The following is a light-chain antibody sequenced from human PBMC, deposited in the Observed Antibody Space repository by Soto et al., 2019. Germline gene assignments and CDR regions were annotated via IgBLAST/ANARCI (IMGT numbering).Light chain of an antibody. CDR3: CSYAGSYPYVV. CDR2: DVS. J-gene: IGLJ2*01. V-gene: IGLV2-11*01. CDR1: SSDVGGYNY. Sequence: QSALTQPRAVSGSPGQSVTISCTGTSSDVGGYNYVSWYQQHPGNAPKLMIYDVSKRPSGVPDRFSGSKSGNTASLTLSGLQADDEADYYCCSYAGSYPYVVFGGGTKLTVL.